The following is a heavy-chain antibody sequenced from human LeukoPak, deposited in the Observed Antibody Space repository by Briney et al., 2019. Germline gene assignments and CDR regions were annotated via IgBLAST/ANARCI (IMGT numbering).Heavy chain of an antibody. V-gene: IGHV1-18*01. D-gene: IGHD2-15*01. J-gene: IGHJ4*02. CDR3: ARVSNRIRSSGGSCYSGRYFDY. CDR1: GYTFTSYG. CDR2: ISAYNGNT. Sequence: GASVKVSCKASGYTFTSYGISWVRQAPGQGLEWMGWISAYNGNTNYAQKLQGRVTMTTDTSTSTAYMELRSLRSDDTAVYYCARVSNRIRSSGGSCYSGRYFDYWGQGTLVTVSS.